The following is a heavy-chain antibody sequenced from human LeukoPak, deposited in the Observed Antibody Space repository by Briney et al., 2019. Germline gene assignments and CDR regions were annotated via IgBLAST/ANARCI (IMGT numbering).Heavy chain of an antibody. Sequence: GGSLRLSCAASGFTFNSYAMNWVRQAPGKGLEWVSSISSSSSYIYYADSVKGRFTISRDNAKNSLYLQMNSLRAEDTAVYYCASLSSPFDYWGQGTLVTVSS. CDR2: ISSSSSYI. CDR3: ASLSSPFDY. V-gene: IGHV3-21*01. J-gene: IGHJ4*02. CDR1: GFTFNSYA.